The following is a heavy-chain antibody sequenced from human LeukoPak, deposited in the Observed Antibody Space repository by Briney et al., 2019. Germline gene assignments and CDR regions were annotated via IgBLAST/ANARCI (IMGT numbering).Heavy chain of an antibody. J-gene: IGHJ6*02. D-gene: IGHD2-2*01. CDR1: GYTFTGYY. Sequence: GASVKVSCKASGYTFTGYYMHWVRQAPGQGLEWMGWINPNSGGTNYAQKFQGRVTMTRDTSISTAYMELSRLRSDDTAVYYCARDRVVPATMGYYYYYYGMDVWGQGTTVTVSS. CDR3: ARDRVVPATMGYYYYYYGMDV. CDR2: INPNSGGT. V-gene: IGHV1-2*02.